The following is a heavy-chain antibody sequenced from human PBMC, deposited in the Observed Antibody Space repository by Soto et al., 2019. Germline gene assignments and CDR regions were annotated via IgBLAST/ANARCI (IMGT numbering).Heavy chain of an antibody. V-gene: IGHV3-23*01. CDR2: ISGSGDST. D-gene: IGHD3-10*01. Sequence: EVQLLESGGGLVQPGGSLRVSCAASGFTFNTYAMGWVRQAPGKGLEWVSGISGSGDSTYYADSVKGRFTSSRDNSKNTLYLQMSSLRAGDTARYYGAKSSGSFYTPCDYWGQGTLVTVSS. J-gene: IGHJ4*02. CDR3: AKSSGSFYTPCDY. CDR1: GFTFNTYA.